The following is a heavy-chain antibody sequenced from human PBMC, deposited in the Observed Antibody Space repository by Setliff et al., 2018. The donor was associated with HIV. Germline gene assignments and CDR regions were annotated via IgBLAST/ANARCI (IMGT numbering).Heavy chain of an antibody. Sequence: SETLSLTCTAYGGPFIGYYWTWIRQSPEKGLEWIGEIHHSGRTKCSPSLESRVTMSVDTSKNQFSLKLSSVTAADTAVYYCARSPRWELLRWGWFDPWGQGTLVTVSS. V-gene: IGHV4-34*01. J-gene: IGHJ5*02. CDR1: GGPFIGYY. CDR2: IHHSGRT. D-gene: IGHD1-26*01. CDR3: ARSPRWELLRWGWFDP.